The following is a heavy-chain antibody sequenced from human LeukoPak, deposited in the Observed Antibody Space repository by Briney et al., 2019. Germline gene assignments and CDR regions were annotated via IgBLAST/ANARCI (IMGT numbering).Heavy chain of an antibody. V-gene: IGHV3-23*01. D-gene: IGHD1-26*01. J-gene: IGHJ4*02. CDR3: ARRGTYFGGFDY. CDR2: ISDKGDST. CDR1: GFTFNYRD. Sequence: GGSLRLSCAASGFTFNYRDMSWVRQAPGKGLEWVSAISDKGDSTYYADSVKGRFTISRDNSKNTLYLQMGSLRADDTAVYYCARRGTYFGGFDYWGQGTLVTVSS.